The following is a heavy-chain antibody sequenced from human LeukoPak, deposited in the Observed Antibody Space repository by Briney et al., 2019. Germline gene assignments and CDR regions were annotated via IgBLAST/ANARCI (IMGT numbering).Heavy chain of an antibody. CDR3: AKELHGSGNYAFDY. D-gene: IGHD3-10*01. V-gene: IGHV3-23*01. CDR2: VSVYGGTT. J-gene: IGHJ4*02. CDR1: GFTFSSYA. Sequence: GGSLRLFCAASGFTFSSYAMSWVRQAPGKGLESVSTVSVYGGTTYYADSVKGRFTISRDNSKNTLYLQMNSLRPEDAAVYFCAKELHGSGNYAFDYWGQGTLVTVSS.